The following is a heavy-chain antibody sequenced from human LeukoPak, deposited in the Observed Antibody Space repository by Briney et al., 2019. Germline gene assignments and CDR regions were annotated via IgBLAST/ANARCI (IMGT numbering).Heavy chain of an antibody. Sequence: SETLSLTCTVSGGSISSYYWSWIRQPPGKGLEWIGYIYYSGSTNYNPSLKSRVTISVDTSKNQFSLKLSSVTAADTAVYYCAREAEVSAGFDYWGQGTLVTVSS. CDR3: AREAEVSAGFDY. CDR1: GGSISSYY. D-gene: IGHD2-8*01. CDR2: IYYSGST. J-gene: IGHJ4*02. V-gene: IGHV4-59*01.